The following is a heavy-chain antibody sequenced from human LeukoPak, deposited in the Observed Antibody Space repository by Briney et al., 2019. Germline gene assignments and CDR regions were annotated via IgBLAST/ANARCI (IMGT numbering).Heavy chain of an antibody. CDR2: FDPEDGET. V-gene: IGHV1-24*01. CDR1: GYTLTELS. CDR3: ARDPRDIVPSDAFDI. Sequence: ASVKVSCKVSGYTLTELSMHWVRQAPGKGLEWMGGFDPEDGETIYAQKFQGRVTMTTDTSTSTAYMELRSLRSDDTAVYYCARDPRDIVPSDAFDIWGQGTMVTVSS. D-gene: IGHD2-8*01. J-gene: IGHJ3*02.